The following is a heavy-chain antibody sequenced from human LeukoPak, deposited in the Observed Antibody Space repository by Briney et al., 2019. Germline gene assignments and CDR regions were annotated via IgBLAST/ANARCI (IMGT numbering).Heavy chain of an antibody. Sequence: GASVKVSCKASGYTFTGYYMHWVRQAPGQGLEWMGWINPNSGGTNYAQKFQGRVTMTRDTSISTAYMELSRLRSDDTAVYYCAREGSYYVWANDYWGQGTLVTVSS. CDR3: AREGSYYVWANDY. CDR2: INPNSGGT. D-gene: IGHD1-26*01. J-gene: IGHJ4*02. CDR1: GYTFTGYY. V-gene: IGHV1-2*02.